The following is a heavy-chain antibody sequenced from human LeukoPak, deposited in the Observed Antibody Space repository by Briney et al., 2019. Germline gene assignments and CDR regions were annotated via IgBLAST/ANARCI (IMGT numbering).Heavy chain of an antibody. CDR1: GYTFTVYF. CDR3: TVAVASTSAYFDY. Sequence: ASVTVSFKASGYTFTVYFIHWVRHAPGQGLEWMGWINPNSGVTNVAQMLQGRVTMTRDTSISTAYMELSRLRLDDTAVYYCTVAVASTSAYFDYWGEGTLVTVSS. J-gene: IGHJ4*02. D-gene: IGHD6-19*01. CDR2: INPNSGVT. V-gene: IGHV1-2*02.